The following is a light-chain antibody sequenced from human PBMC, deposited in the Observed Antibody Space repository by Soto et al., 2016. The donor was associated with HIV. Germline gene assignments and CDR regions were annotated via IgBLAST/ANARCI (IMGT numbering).Light chain of an antibody. J-gene: IGLJ2*01. CDR1: NIGSES. CDR3: QVWDSSSDHVV. Sequence: SYVLTQPPSVSVVPGKTATIPCEGNNIGSESVHWYHQKPGRAPVLIVYDDNERPSGIPERLSGSNSGNTATLTISRVEAGDEADYYCQVWDSSSDHVVFGGGTKLTVL. V-gene: IGLV3-21*01. CDR2: DDN.